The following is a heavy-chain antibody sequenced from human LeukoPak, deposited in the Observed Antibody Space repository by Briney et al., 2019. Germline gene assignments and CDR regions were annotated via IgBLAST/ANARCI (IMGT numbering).Heavy chain of an antibody. V-gene: IGHV1-18*01. D-gene: IGHD3-10*01. CDR1: GYTFISYG. CDR2: ISAYNGNT. CDR3: ARDSAGTHTAMDY. Sequence: ASVKVSCKASGYTFISYGISWVRQAPGQGLEWMGWISAYNGNTNYAQKLQGRVTMTTETSTSTAYMELSSLSSDDSADYYCARDSAGTHTAMDYWGQGTLVTVSS. J-gene: IGHJ4*02.